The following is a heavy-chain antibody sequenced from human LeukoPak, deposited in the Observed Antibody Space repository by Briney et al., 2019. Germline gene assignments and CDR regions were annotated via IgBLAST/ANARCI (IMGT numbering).Heavy chain of an antibody. V-gene: IGHV5-51*01. D-gene: IGHD1-1*01. Sequence: GESLKISCKGSGYSFTSYWIGWVRQMPGKGLEWMGIIYPGDSDTRYSPSFQGQVTISADKSISTAYLQWSSLKASDTAMYYCARGWDVGTTGTTWLDYWGQGTLVTVSS. CDR3: ARGWDVGTTGTTWLDY. CDR2: IYPGDSDT. CDR1: GYSFTSYW. J-gene: IGHJ4*02.